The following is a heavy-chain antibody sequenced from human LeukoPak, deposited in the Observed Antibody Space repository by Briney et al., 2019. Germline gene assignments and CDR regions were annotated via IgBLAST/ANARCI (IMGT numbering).Heavy chain of an antibody. D-gene: IGHD4-17*01. J-gene: IGHJ4*02. CDR3: ARGDYGDYGNFDY. Sequence: AASVKVSCKASGGTFSSYAISWVRQAPGQGLEWMGRIIPILSIANYAQKFQGRVTITADKSASTAYMELSSLRSEDTAVYYCARGDYGDYGNFDYWGQGTLVTVSS. CDR2: IIPILSIA. CDR1: GGTFSSYA. V-gene: IGHV1-69*04.